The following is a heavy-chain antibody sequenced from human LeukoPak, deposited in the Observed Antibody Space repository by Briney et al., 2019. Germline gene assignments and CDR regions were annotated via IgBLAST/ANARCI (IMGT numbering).Heavy chain of an antibody. J-gene: IGHJ4*02. D-gene: IGHD6-13*01. CDR3: ARDLYSSSWLNYFDY. CDR1: GGSISSYY. V-gene: IGHV4-59*01. CDR2: IYYGGST. Sequence: SETLSLTCTVSGGSISSYYWSWIRQPPGKGLEWIGYIYYGGSTNYNPSLKSRVTISVGTSKNQFSLKLSSVTAADTAVYYCARDLYSSSWLNYFDYWGQGTLVTVSS.